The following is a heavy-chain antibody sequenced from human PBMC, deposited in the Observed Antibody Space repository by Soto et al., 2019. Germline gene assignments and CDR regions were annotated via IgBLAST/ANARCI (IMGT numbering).Heavy chain of an antibody. CDR2: ISGDGAST. CDR1: GFTFTSSA. CDR3: AKERQTTVKGGWFDP. D-gene: IGHD4-17*01. Sequence: EVQLLQSGEGLVRPGGCLRLYCAASGFTFTSSAMSWVRQTPGKGLEWVSAISGDGASTYYADSVKGRFTISRDNSKNTLYLQMNSLRAEDTAVYYCAKERQTTVKGGWFDPWGQGTLVTVSS. V-gene: IGHV3-23*01. J-gene: IGHJ5*02.